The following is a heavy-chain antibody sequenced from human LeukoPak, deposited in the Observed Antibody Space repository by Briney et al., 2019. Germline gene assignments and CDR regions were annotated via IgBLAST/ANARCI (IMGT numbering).Heavy chain of an antibody. V-gene: IGHV3-73*01. D-gene: IGHD6-13*01. CDR2: IRSKANSYAT. Sequence: PGGPLKLSCAASGFTFSGSAMHWVRQASGKGLEWVGRIRSKANSYATAYAASVKGRFTISRDDSKNTAYLQMNSLKTEDTAVYYCTRLSGIAAAGTSGVDFDYWGQGTLATVSS. CDR1: GFTFSGSA. CDR3: TRLSGIAAAGTSGVDFDY. J-gene: IGHJ4*02.